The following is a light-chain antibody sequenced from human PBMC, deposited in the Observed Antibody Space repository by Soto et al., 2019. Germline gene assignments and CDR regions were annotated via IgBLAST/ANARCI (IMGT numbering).Light chain of an antibody. V-gene: IGLV3-25*03. CDR1: ALPKQY. J-gene: IGLJ2*01. Sequence: SYELTQPPSVSVSPGQTARITCSGDALPKQYTFWYQQKPGQAPVLMIYEDILRPSGIPERFSGSSSGTTVTLTISGVQAEDEADYYCQSADSSGAYVVFGGGTKVIVL. CDR2: EDI. CDR3: QSADSSGAYVV.